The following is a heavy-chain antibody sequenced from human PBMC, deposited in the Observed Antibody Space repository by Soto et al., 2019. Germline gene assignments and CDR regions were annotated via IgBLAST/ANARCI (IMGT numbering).Heavy chain of an antibody. J-gene: IGHJ4*02. CDR3: ARVNRPHKLWGSGGYGYVPFDY. CDR1: GYTFTSYY. Sequence: QVQLVQSGAEVKKPGASVKVSCKASGYTFTSYYMHWVRQAPGQGLEWMGIINPSGGSTSYAQKFQGSVTMTRDTSTSTVYMELSSLRSEDTAVYYCARVNRPHKLWGSGGYGYVPFDYWGQGTLVTVSS. D-gene: IGHD3-16*01. CDR2: INPSGGST. V-gene: IGHV1-46*01.